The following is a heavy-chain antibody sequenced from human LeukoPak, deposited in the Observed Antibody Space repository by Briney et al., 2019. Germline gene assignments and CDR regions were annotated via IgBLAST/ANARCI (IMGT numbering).Heavy chain of an antibody. CDR3: ATQAGYSGSYYYFDY. CDR1: GYTLTELS. Sequence: ASVKVSCKVSGYTLTELSMHWVRQAPGKGHEWMGGFYPEDGETIYAQKFQGRVTMTEDTSTDTAYMELSSLRSEDTAVYYCATQAGYSGSYYYFDYWGQGTLVTVSS. CDR2: FYPEDGET. D-gene: IGHD5-12*01. J-gene: IGHJ4*02. V-gene: IGHV1-24*01.